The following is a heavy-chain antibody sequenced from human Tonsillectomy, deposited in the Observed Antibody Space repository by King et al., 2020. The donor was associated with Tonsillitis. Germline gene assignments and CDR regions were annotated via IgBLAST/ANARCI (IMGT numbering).Heavy chain of an antibody. CDR2: ISPNSGGT. CDR1: GYTFTGNY. CDR3: AGASSGYNLSLYYDY. D-gene: IGHD5-12*01. V-gene: IGHV1-2*02. J-gene: IGHJ4*02. Sequence: QLVQSGAEVKKPGASVKVSCKASGYTFTGNYIHWVRQAPGQGPEWMGWISPNSGGTNSAPRFQGRVTMTRDTSISTVYMELSRLTSDDTAVYYCAGASSGYNLSLYYDYWGQGTLVTVSS.